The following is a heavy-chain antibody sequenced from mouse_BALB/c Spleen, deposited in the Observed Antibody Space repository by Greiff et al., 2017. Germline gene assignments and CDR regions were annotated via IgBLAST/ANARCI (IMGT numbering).Heavy chain of an antibody. CDR3: ARFTTVDYAMDY. CDR2: INSNGGST. CDR1: GFTFSSYG. Sequence: EVQRVESGGGLVQPGGSLKLSCAASGFTFSSYGMSWVRQTPDKRLELVATINSNGGSTYYPDSVKGRFTISRDNAKNTLYLQMSSLKSEDTAMYYCARFTTVDYAMDYWGQGTSVTVSS. D-gene: IGHD1-1*01. V-gene: IGHV5-6-3*01. J-gene: IGHJ4*01.